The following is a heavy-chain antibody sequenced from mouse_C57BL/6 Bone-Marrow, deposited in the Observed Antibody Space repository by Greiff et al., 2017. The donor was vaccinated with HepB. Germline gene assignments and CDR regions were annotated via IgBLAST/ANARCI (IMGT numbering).Heavy chain of an antibody. J-gene: IGHJ2*01. CDR3: ARDGYYGSTNYFDY. Sequence: VQLQQSGAELVKPGASVKLSCTASGFNIKDYYMHWVKQRTEQGLEWIGRIDPEDGETKYDPKFQGKATLTADTSSNTAYLQLSSLTSEDTAVDYCARDGYYGSTNYFDYWGQGTTLTVSS. V-gene: IGHV14-2*01. CDR2: IDPEDGET. D-gene: IGHD1-1*01. CDR1: GFNIKDYY.